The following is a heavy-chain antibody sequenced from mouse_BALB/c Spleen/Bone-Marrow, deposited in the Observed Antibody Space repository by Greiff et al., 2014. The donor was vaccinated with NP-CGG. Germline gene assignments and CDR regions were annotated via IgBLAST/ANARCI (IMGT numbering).Heavy chain of an antibody. D-gene: IGHD2-14*01. J-gene: IGHJ4*01. CDR1: GINIKDTY. Sequence: VQLQQSGAELVKPGASVKLSCTASGINIKDTYMHWVKQRPEQGLEWIGRIDPANGNTKYDPKFQGKATITADTSSNTAYLQLNSLTSEDTAVYYCAQGYDWAMDYWGQGTSVTVSS. CDR2: IDPANGNT. CDR3: AQGYDWAMDY. V-gene: IGHV14-3*02.